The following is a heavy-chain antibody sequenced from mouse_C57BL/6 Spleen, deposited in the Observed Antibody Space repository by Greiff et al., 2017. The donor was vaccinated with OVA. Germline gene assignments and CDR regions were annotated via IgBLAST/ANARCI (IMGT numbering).Heavy chain of an antibody. J-gene: IGHJ2*01. D-gene: IGHD3-2*02. Sequence: VQLQQSGAELVKPGASVKISCKASGYAFSSYWMNWVKQRPGKGLEGIGQIYPGDGDTNYNGKFKGKATLTADKSSSTAYMQLSSLTSEDSAVYFCARRAAQATSLFDYWGQGTTLTVSS. CDR2: IYPGDGDT. CDR3: ARRAAQATSLFDY. V-gene: IGHV1-80*01. CDR1: GYAFSSYW.